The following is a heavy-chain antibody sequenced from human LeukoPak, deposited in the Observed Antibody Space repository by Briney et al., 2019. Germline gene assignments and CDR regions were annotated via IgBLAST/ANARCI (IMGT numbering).Heavy chain of an antibody. Sequence: SETLSLTCAVYGGSFSGYYWSWIRQPPGKGLEWIGEINHSGSTNYNPSLKSRVTISVDTSKNQFSLKLSSVTAADTAVYYCARATAASGPFDYWGREPWSPSPQ. CDR3: ARATAASGPFDY. CDR1: GGSFSGYY. CDR2: INHSGST. V-gene: IGHV4-34*01. J-gene: IGHJ4*02. D-gene: IGHD6-13*01.